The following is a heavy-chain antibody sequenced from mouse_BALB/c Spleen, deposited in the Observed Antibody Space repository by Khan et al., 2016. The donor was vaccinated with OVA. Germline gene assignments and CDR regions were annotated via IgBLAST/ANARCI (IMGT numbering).Heavy chain of an antibody. J-gene: IGHJ3*01. CDR3: TRQRFTTAAACFAY. V-gene: IGHV5-6*01. Sequence: EVQLLESGGDLVKPGGSLKLSCAASGFTFNSYVMPWVRHTPDTRLVWVASLSSVGRYSYYPDSVKGRFTLARDNAKNTLYLQMSSLKSEDAAMYYCTRQRFTTAAACFAYWGQGTLVTVSA. CDR1: GFTFNSYV. D-gene: IGHD1-2*01. CDR2: LSSVGRYS.